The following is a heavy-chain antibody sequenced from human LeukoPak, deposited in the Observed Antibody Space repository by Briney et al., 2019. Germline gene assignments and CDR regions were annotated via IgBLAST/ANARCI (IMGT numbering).Heavy chain of an antibody. J-gene: IGHJ4*02. Sequence: PSQTLSLTCAVYGGSFSGYYWSWIRPPPGKGLEWIGEINHSGSTNYNPSLKSRVTISVDTSKNQFSLKLSSVTAADTAVYYCARLFRGYYGPDYWGQGTLVTVSS. CDR1: GGSFSGYY. CDR3: ARLFRGYYGPDY. D-gene: IGHD3-22*01. CDR2: INHSGST. V-gene: IGHV4-34*01.